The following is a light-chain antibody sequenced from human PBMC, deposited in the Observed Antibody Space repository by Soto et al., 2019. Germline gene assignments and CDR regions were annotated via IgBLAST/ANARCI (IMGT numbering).Light chain of an antibody. J-gene: IGKJ2*01. CDR1: QSVSSY. Sequence: EIVLTQSPATLSLSPGERATLSCRASQSVSSYLAWYQQKPGQAPRLLIYDASNRATGIPARFSGSGSGTDFTLTISTRDPEGFSVYDCQQRSIWPTVSPFGQGTKLQIK. CDR3: QQRSIWPTVSP. CDR2: DAS. V-gene: IGKV3-11*01.